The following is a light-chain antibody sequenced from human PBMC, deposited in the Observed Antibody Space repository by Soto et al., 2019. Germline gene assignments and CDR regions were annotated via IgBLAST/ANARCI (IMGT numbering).Light chain of an antibody. Sequence: DIQMTQSPSSLSASVEDRVTITCRASQSIRNFLNWYQQKPGKAPKVLIYAASSLQSGVPSRFSGSGSGTDFTLTISSLQPEDSATYHCQQSYSTPTFGQGTKVEVQ. CDR3: QQSYSTPT. CDR1: QSIRNF. CDR2: AAS. V-gene: IGKV1-39*01. J-gene: IGKJ1*01.